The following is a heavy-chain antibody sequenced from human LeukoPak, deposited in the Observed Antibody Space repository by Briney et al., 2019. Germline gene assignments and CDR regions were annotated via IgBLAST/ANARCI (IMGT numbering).Heavy chain of an antibody. CDR2: IKSKADGGTT. J-gene: IGHJ4*02. CDR1: GFTLSNAW. CDR3: TTAEGGGYDSAPRYFDY. V-gene: IGHV3-15*01. Sequence: RGSLRLSCAASGFTLSNAWMIWVRQAPRKGLEWVGRIKSKADGGTTDYAAPVKGRFTISRDDSKNTLYLQMTSLKTEDTAVYYCTTAEGGGYDSAPRYFDYWGQGTLVTVSS. D-gene: IGHD5-12*01.